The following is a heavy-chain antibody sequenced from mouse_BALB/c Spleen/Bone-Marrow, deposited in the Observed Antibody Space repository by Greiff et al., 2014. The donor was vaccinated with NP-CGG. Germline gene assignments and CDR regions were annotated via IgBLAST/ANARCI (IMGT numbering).Heavy chain of an antibody. V-gene: IGHV5-6*01. Sequence: EVQLVESGGDLVKPGGSLKLSCAASGFTFSSYGMSWVRQTPDKGLEWVATISSGGSYTYYPDSVKGRFTISRDNAKNTLYLQMSSLKSEDTAMYYCARRGYGNSYWYFDVWGAGTTVTVSS. CDR1: GFTFSSYG. CDR2: ISSGGSYT. J-gene: IGHJ1*01. D-gene: IGHD2-10*02. CDR3: ARRGYGNSYWYFDV.